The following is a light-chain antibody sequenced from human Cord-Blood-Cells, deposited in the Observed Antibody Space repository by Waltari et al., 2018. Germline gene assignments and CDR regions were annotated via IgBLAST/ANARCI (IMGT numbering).Light chain of an antibody. J-gene: IGKJ5*01. Sequence: TQSPSTLSASVGDRVTITCRASQSISSWLAWYQQKPGKAPKLLIYKASSLESGVPSRFSGSGSGTEFTLTISSLQPDDFATYYCQQYNSYTITFGQGTRLEIK. CDR3: QQYNSYTIT. CDR1: QSISSW. CDR2: KAS. V-gene: IGKV1-5*03.